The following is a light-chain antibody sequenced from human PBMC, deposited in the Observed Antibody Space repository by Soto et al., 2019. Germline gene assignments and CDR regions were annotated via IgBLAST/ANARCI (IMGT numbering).Light chain of an antibody. V-gene: IGKV3-11*01. Sequence: EIVLTQSPATLSLSPGERATLSCRASQSVSSYLAWYQQKPGQAPRLLIYDASNRATGIPARFSGSGSGTDFTLTISRLKPEDFAVYYCQQYGSSPWTFGQGTKVDI. CDR1: QSVSSY. CDR3: QQYGSSPWT. CDR2: DAS. J-gene: IGKJ1*01.